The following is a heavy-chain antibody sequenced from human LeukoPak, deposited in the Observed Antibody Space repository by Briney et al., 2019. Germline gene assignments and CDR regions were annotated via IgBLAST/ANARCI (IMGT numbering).Heavy chain of an antibody. J-gene: IGHJ4*02. CDR1: GFTFSTYE. CDR2: ISSSGSSI. D-gene: IGHD4-17*01. CDR3: AKASNDDYGDPFDY. Sequence: GGSLRLSCAASGFTFSTYEMNWVRQAPGKGLEWVSYISSSGSSIYYIDSVKGRFTISRDNAKNSVYLQMNSLRAEDTAVYYCAKASNDDYGDPFDYWGQGTLVTVSS. V-gene: IGHV3-48*03.